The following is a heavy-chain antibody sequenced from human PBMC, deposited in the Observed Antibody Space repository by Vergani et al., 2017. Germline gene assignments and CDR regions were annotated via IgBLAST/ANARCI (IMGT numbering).Heavy chain of an antibody. CDR2: ISSSSSYI. D-gene: IGHD3-16*01. J-gene: IGHJ6*02. Sequence: EVQLVESGGGLVKPGGSLRLSCAASGFTFSSYSMNWVRQAPGQGLEWVSSISSSSSYIYYADSVKGRFTISRDNAKNALYLPMNSLRAEDTAVYYFARDGGDDGWGSPLVGYYDYGMDVGGQGTTVTVAS. CDR1: GFTFSSYS. V-gene: IGHV3-21*01. CDR3: ARDGGDDGWGSPLVGYYDYGMDV.